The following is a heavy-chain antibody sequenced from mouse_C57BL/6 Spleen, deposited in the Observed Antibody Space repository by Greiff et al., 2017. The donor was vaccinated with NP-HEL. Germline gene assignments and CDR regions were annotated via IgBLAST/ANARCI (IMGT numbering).Heavy chain of an antibody. Sequence: QVQLQQSGAELMKPGASVKLSCKATGYTFTGYWIEWVKQRPGHGLEWIGEILPGSGSTNYNEKFKGKATFTADTSSNTAYMQLSSLTTEDSAIYYCARNLGDDGYYGRFAYWGQGTLVTVSA. J-gene: IGHJ3*01. D-gene: IGHD2-3*01. CDR2: ILPGSGST. CDR1: GYTFTGYW. CDR3: ARNLGDDGYYGRFAY. V-gene: IGHV1-9*01.